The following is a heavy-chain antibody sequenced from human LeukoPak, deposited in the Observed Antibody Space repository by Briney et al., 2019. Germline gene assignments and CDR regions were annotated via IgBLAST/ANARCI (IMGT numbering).Heavy chain of an antibody. V-gene: IGHV4-39*07. D-gene: IGHD2-15*01. Sequence: SETLSLTRTVSGGSISSSSYYWGWIRQPPGKGLEWIGNIFYTGNTYYNPSLKSRVTISVDTSKNQFSLNLASVTAADTAVYYCARVGVFGYCTRDGCHSPLDYWGQGALVTVSS. CDR2: IFYTGNT. CDR3: ARVGVFGYCTRDGCHSPLDY. J-gene: IGHJ4*02. CDR1: GGSISSSSYY.